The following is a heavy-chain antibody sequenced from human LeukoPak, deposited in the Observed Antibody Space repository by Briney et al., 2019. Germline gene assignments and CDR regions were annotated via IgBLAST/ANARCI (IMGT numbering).Heavy chain of an antibody. CDR3: ARGGFGELLSVFDY. J-gene: IGHJ4*02. CDR1: GFTFSDCG. CDR2: ISSGDTTI. D-gene: IGHD3-10*01. V-gene: IGHV3-48*01. Sequence: GGSLRLSCVVSGFTFSDCGVNWVRQAPGKGLEWVSYISSGDTTISYADSVKGRFTISRDNAKNSLYLQMNSLRAEDTAVYYCARGGFGELLSVFDYWGQGTLVTVSS.